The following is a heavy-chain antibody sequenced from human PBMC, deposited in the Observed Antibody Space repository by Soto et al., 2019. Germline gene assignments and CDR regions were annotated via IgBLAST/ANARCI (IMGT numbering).Heavy chain of an antibody. CDR3: ARLRDSSGWIDY. Sequence: ASVKVSCKASGYTFTSYGISWVRQAPGQGLEWMGWISAYNGSTSYAQKFQGRVTMTRDTSTSTVYMELSSLRSEDTAVYYCARLRDSSGWIDYWGQGTLVTVSS. V-gene: IGHV1-18*01. CDR1: GYTFTSYG. J-gene: IGHJ4*02. CDR2: ISAYNGST. D-gene: IGHD3-22*01.